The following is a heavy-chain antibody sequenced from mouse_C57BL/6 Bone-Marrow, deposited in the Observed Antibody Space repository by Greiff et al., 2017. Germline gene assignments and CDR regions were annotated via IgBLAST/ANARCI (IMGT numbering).Heavy chain of an antibody. D-gene: IGHD1-1*02. CDR1: GFTFSSYG. CDR2: ISSGGSYT. CDR3: ARLGVVDY. V-gene: IGHV5-6*01. J-gene: IGHJ2*01. Sequence: EVKLMESGGDLVKPGGSLKLSCAASGFTFSSYGMSWVRQTPDKRLEWVATISSGGSYTYYPDSVKGRFTISRDNAKNTLYLQMSSLKSEDTAMYYCARLGVVDYWGQGTTLTVSS.